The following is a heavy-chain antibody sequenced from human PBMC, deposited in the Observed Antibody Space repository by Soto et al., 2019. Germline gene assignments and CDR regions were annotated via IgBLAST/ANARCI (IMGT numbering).Heavy chain of an antibody. J-gene: IGHJ5*02. D-gene: IGHD2-2*01. Sequence: PSETLSLTCAVYGGSFSGYYWSWIRQPPGKGLEWIGEINHSGSTNYNPSLKSRVTISVDTSKIQFSLKLSSVTAADTAVYYCARQLGYCSSTSCPPRVRFDPWGQGTLVTVSS. CDR1: GGSFSGYY. V-gene: IGHV4-34*01. CDR2: INHSGST. CDR3: ARQLGYCSSTSCPPRVRFDP.